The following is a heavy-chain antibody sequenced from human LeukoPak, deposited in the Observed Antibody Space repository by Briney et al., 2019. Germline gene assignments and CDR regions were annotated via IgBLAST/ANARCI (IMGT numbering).Heavy chain of an antibody. J-gene: IGHJ3*01. CDR1: GFTFSTSA. CDR2: IIVGSGAT. D-gene: IGHD4-17*01. Sequence: SGKVSCKTSGFTFSTSAVQWVRQARGQRLEWIGWIIVGSGATNYAQSLQGRFTITRDMSTNTAYMELSSLGSEDSAVYYCAAELYGVYTDCCTFHLWGQGTVVTVSS. CDR3: AAELYGVYTDCCTFHL. V-gene: IGHV1-58*01.